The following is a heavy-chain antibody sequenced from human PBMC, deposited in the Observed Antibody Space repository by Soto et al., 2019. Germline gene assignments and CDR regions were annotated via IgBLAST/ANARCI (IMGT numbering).Heavy chain of an antibody. D-gene: IGHD3-22*01. V-gene: IGHV3-30*03. Sequence: GGSLRLSCAASGFTFSSYGMHWVRQAPGKGLEWVAVISYDGSNKYYADSVKGRFTISRDNSKNTLYLQMNSLRAEDTAVYYCARADSEYYDSSGYYPTHFDYWGQGTLVTVSS. CDR3: ARADSEYYDSSGYYPTHFDY. CDR2: ISYDGSNK. CDR1: GFTFSSYG. J-gene: IGHJ4*02.